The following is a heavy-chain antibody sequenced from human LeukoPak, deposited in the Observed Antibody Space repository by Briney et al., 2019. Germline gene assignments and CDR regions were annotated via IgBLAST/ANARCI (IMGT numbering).Heavy chain of an antibody. Sequence: ASVKVSCKASGYSFTNYGISWVRQAPGQGLQWMGWISVNNADTNYAQNFQGRVTLTTDTSTGTAYMELSSLRSEDTAVYYCASPPVPQAAAITPGYFYYYMDVWGKGTTVTVSS. CDR2: ISVNNADT. D-gene: IGHD6-13*01. V-gene: IGHV1-18*01. CDR1: GYSFTNYG. CDR3: ASPPVPQAAAITPGYFYYYMDV. J-gene: IGHJ6*03.